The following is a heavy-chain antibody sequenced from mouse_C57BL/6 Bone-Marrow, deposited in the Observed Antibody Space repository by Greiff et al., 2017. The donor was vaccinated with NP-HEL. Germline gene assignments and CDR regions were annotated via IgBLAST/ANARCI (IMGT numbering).Heavy chain of an antibody. CDR1: GYTFTDYY. CDR2: INPNNGGT. CDR3: ARATYYDYDGAMDY. J-gene: IGHJ4*01. D-gene: IGHD2-4*01. Sequence: LQQSGPELVKPGASVKISCKASGYTFTDYYMNWVKQSHGKSLEWIGDINPNNGGTSYNQKFKGKATLTVDKSSSTAYMELRSLTSEDSAVYYCARATYYDYDGAMDYWGQGTSVTVSS. V-gene: IGHV1-26*01.